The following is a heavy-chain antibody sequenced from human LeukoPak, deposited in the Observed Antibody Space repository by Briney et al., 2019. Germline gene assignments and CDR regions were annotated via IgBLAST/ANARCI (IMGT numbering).Heavy chain of an antibody. CDR3: TRDRGAYNLYDY. CDR2: IRSKAYGETA. D-gene: IGHD1-1*01. V-gene: IGHV3-49*03. J-gene: IGHJ4*02. Sequence: QPGGSLRLSCTVSGFTFGDYAMSWIRQAPGKGLEWVGFIRSKAYGETADYDASVKGRFTISRDDSKAIAYLQMNSLKTEDTAVYHCTRDRGAYNLYDYWGQGTLVTVSS. CDR1: GFTFGDYA.